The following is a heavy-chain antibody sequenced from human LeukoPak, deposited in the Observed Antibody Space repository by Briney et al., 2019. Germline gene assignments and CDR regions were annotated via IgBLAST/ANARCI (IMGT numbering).Heavy chain of an antibody. J-gene: IGHJ4*02. Sequence: PSETLSLTCTVSGGSISSGDYYWSWIRQPPGKGLEWIGYIYYSGSTYYNPSLKSRVTISVGTSKNQFSLKLSSVTAADTAVYYCARYAGDPGGFDYWGQGTLVTVSS. D-gene: IGHD1-14*01. CDR3: ARYAGDPGGFDY. CDR1: GGSISSGDYY. CDR2: IYYSGST. V-gene: IGHV4-30-4*01.